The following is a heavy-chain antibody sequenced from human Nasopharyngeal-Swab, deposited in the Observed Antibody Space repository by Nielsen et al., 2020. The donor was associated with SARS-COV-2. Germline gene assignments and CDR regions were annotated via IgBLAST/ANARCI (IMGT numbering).Heavy chain of an antibody. Sequence: SETLSLTCTVSGGSISSYYWSWIRQPPGKGLEWIGYIYYSGSTNYNPSLKSRVTISVDTSKNQFSLKLSSVTAADTAVYYCARSTYCGGDRQNYFDYWDQGTLVTVSS. CDR2: IYYSGST. J-gene: IGHJ4*02. CDR3: ARSTYCGGDRQNYFDY. V-gene: IGHV4-59*08. CDR1: GGSISSYY. D-gene: IGHD2-21*02.